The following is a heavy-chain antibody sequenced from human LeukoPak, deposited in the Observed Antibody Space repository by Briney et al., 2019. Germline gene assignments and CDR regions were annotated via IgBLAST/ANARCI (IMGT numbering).Heavy chain of an antibody. CDR3: ASELSRGDEGFDY. V-gene: IGHV1-2*02. J-gene: IGHJ4*02. Sequence: ASVKVSCKASGYTFTGYYMHWVRQAPGQGLEWMGWINPNMGGTNYAQKFQGRVTMTRDTSISTAYMELSSLRSEDTAVYYCASELSRGDEGFDYWGQGTLVTVSS. CDR1: GYTFTGYY. D-gene: IGHD3-10*01. CDR2: INPNMGGT.